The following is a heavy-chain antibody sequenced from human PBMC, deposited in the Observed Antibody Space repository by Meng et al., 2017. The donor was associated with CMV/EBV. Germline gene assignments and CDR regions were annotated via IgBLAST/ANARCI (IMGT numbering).Heavy chain of an antibody. V-gene: IGHV4-34*01. D-gene: IGHD2-15*01. CDR2: INHSGST. Sequence: QVTLQEWGAGLLKPSETLSLTCAVYGGSFSGYYWSWIRQPPGKGLEWIGEINHSGSTNYNPSLKSRVTISVDTSKNQFSLKLSSVTAADTAVYYCASSLTYPDYWGQGTLVTVSS. J-gene: IGHJ4*02. CDR3: ASSLTYPDY. CDR1: GGSFSGYY.